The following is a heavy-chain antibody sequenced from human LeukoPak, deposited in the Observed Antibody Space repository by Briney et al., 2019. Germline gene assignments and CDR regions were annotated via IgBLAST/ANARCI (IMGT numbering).Heavy chain of an antibody. CDR2: NSGSSGST. V-gene: IGHV3-23*01. CDR3: AKGDKEMTTVTRNWFDP. CDR1: GFTFSSYA. Sequence: GGSLRLSCAASGFTFSSYAMSWVRQAPGEGLEWVTSNSGSSGSTFYTDSVKGRFTISRDNSKNTLYLQMNSLRAEDTAVYYCAKGDKEMTTVTRNWFDPWGQGTLVTVSS. D-gene: IGHD4-17*01. J-gene: IGHJ5*02.